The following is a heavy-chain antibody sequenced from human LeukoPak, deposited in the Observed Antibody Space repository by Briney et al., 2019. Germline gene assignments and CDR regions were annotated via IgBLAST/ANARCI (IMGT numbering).Heavy chain of an antibody. V-gene: IGHV4-38-2*01. CDR2: IYHSGST. J-gene: IGHJ5*02. CDR3: ASLPVGDWFDP. Sequence: SETLSLTCAVSGYSISSGYYWGWIRQPPGKGLEWIGSIYHSGSTYYNPSLKSRVTISVDTSKNQFSLKLSSVTAADTAVYYCASLPVGDWFDPWGQGTLVTASS. CDR1: GYSISSGYY. D-gene: IGHD2-8*02.